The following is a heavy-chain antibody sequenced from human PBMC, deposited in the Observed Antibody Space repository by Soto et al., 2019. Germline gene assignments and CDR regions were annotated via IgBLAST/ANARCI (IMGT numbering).Heavy chain of an antibody. D-gene: IGHD2-15*01. J-gene: IGHJ4*02. CDR1: GFTFSYHA. Sequence: PGGSLRLSCAASGFTFSYHALNWVRQAPGKGLEWVAVISYDGDNKYIAESVKGRFTISRDNSKNTVSLQMNSLRAEDTAVYYCARSPMGAASQTLLDYWGQGTLVTVSS. CDR2: ISYDGDNK. CDR3: ARSPMGAASQTLLDY. V-gene: IGHV3-30-3*01.